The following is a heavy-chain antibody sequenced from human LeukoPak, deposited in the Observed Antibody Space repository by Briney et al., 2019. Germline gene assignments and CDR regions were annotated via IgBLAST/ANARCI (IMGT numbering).Heavy chain of an antibody. CDR3: ARDLELERNRWNYFES. CDR2: MHYSGDT. V-gene: IGHV4-59*01. Sequence: LETLSLTCTVSGGSISSFFWSWIRQPPGKGLEWIGSMHYSGDTKYNPSLRSRVSLSIDTSKQQFSLRLSSVTAADTAVYYCARDLELERNRWNYFESCGQGTLVTVSS. J-gene: IGHJ4*02. CDR1: GGSISSFF. D-gene: IGHD1-1*01.